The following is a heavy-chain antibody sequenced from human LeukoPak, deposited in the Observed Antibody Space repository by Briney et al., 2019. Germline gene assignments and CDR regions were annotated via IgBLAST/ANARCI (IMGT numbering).Heavy chain of an antibody. CDR1: GFTFSSYQ. CDR2: ITSTGTTI. Sequence: PGGSLRLSCAASGFTFSSYQMTWVRQAPGKGLQWVSYITSTGTTIHYADSVMGRFTISRDDARNSLYLQLSSLRDEDTAVYYCATDKDLAFDFWGQGTLVTVSS. V-gene: IGHV3-48*02. J-gene: IGHJ4*02. CDR3: ATDKDLAFDF.